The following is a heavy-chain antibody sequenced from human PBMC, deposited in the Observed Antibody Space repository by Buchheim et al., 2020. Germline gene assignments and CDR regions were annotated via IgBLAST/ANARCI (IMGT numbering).Heavy chain of an antibody. CDR3: ARVGASTIFGVVIMGYYGMDV. V-gene: IGHV4-34*01. J-gene: IGHJ6*02. CDR2: INHSGST. D-gene: IGHD3-3*01. Sequence: QVQLQQWGAGLLKPSETLSLTCAVSGGSFSGYYWSWIRQPPGKGLEWIGEINHSGSTNYNPSLKSRVTISVDTSKNQFSLKLSSVTAADTAVYYCARVGASTIFGVVIMGYYGMDVWGQGTT. CDR1: GGSFSGYY.